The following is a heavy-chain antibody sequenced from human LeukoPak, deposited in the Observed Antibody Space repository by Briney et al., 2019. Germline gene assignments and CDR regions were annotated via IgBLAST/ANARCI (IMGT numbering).Heavy chain of an antibody. Sequence: GGSLRLSCAASGFTFSSYAMSWLRQAPGKGLEWVSVISGSGVGTYYADSVKGRFTISRDNSKNTLYLQMNSLRAEDTAVYYCAKEIYGDSTGGRFQHWGQGTLVTVSS. J-gene: IGHJ1*01. D-gene: IGHD4-17*01. CDR2: ISGSGVGT. CDR3: AKEIYGDSTGGRFQH. CDR1: GFTFSSYA. V-gene: IGHV3-23*01.